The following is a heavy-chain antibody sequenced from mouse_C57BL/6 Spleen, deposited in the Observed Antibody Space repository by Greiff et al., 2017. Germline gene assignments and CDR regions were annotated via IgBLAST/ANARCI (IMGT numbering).Heavy chain of an antibody. D-gene: IGHD2-2*01. CDR1: GYSITSGYY. CDR3: AREGDYGSFAY. CDR2: ISYDGSN. V-gene: IGHV3-6*01. J-gene: IGHJ3*01. Sequence: EVQLQQSGPGLVKPSQSLSLTCSVTGYSITSGYYWNWIRQFPGNKLEWMGYISYDGSNNYNPSLKNRISITRDTSKNQFFLKLNSVTTEDTATYYCAREGDYGSFAYWGQVTLVTVSA.